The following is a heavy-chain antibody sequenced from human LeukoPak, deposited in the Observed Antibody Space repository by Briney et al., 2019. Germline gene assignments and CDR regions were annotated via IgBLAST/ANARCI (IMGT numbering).Heavy chain of an antibody. CDR1: GGSISSGSYY. J-gene: IGHJ6*02. CDR3: ARVLSGSYYYYYGMDV. CDR2: IYYSGST. Sequence: SQTLSLTCTVSGGSISSGSYYWSWIRQPAGKGLEWIGYIYYSGSTNYNPSLKSRVTISVDTSKYQFSLKLSSVTAADTAVYYCARVLSGSYYYYYGMDVWGQGTTVTVSS. D-gene: IGHD1-26*01. V-gene: IGHV4-61*10.